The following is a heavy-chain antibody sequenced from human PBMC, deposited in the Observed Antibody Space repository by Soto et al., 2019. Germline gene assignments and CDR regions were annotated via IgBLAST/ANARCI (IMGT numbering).Heavy chain of an antibody. CDR1: GGSISSGDYY. CDR2: IYYSGST. Sequence: PSETLSLTCTVSGGSISSGDYYWSWIRQPPGKGLEWIGYIYYSGSTYYNPSLKSRVTISVDTSKNQFSLKLSSVTAADTAVYYCARVSGGVFGYRSSWAPGNYSGMDVWGQGTTVTVSS. D-gene: IGHD6-13*01. J-gene: IGHJ6*02. CDR3: ARVSGGVFGYRSSWAPGNYSGMDV. V-gene: IGHV4-30-4*01.